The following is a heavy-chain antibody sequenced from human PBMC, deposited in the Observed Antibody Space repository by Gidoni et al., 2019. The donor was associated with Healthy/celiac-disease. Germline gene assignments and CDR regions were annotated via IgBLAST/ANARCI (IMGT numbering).Heavy chain of an antibody. CDR3: ARVREPRFMIEGGFDY. Sequence: QVQLVESGGGVVQPGRCRRPACAGSGVTFSSHGMHWGRQAPGKWLEWVAVILYYGINNYYADSVKGRFTISRDNSKNTLYLQMNSLRAEDTAVYYCARVREPRFMIEGGFDYWGQGTLVTVSS. CDR2: ILYYGINN. J-gene: IGHJ4*02. V-gene: IGHV3-33*01. CDR1: GVTFSSHG. D-gene: IGHD3-16*01.